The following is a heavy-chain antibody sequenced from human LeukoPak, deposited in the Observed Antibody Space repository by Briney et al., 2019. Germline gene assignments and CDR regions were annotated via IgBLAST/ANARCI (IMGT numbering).Heavy chain of an antibody. Sequence: SETLSLTCTVSGGSISSSSYYWGWIRQPPGKGLEWIGSIYYSGSTYYNPSLKSRVIISVDTSKNQFSLKLSSVTAADTAVYYCARDLSGGGYMDVWGKGTTVTVSS. CDR2: IYYSGST. J-gene: IGHJ6*03. CDR1: GGSISSSSYY. CDR3: ARDLSGGGYMDV. V-gene: IGHV4-39*07. D-gene: IGHD3-10*01.